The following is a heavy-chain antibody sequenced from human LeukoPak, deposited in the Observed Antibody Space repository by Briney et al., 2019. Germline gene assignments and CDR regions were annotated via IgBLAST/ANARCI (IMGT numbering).Heavy chain of an antibody. Sequence: GGSLRLSCAASGFTFSGSAMHWVRQASGKGLEWVGRIRSKANSYATAYAASVKGRFTISRDDSKNTAYLQMNSLETEDTAVYYCTRLNKQWLADAFDIWGQGTMVTVSS. V-gene: IGHV3-73*01. J-gene: IGHJ3*02. CDR2: IRSKANSYAT. CDR1: GFTFSGSA. D-gene: IGHD6-19*01. CDR3: TRLNKQWLADAFDI.